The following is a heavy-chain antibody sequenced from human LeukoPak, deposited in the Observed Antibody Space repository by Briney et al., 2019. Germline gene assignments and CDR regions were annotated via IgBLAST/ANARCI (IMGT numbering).Heavy chain of an antibody. D-gene: IGHD3-22*01. J-gene: IGHJ4*02. V-gene: IGHV4-34*01. CDR1: GGSFSGYY. CDR3: ARRGNHYYDSSGYYYGRVLDY. Sequence: SETLSLTCAVYGGSFSGYYWSWIRQPPGKWLEWIGEINHSGSTNYNPSLKSRVTISVDTSKNQFSLKLSSVTAADTAVYYCARRGNHYYDSSGYYYGRVLDYWGQGTLVTVSS. CDR2: INHSGST.